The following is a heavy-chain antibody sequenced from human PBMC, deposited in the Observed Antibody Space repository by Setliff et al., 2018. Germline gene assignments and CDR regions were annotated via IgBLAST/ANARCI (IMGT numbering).Heavy chain of an antibody. CDR3: ERLVRYCTTTSRQRTSGDDF. Sequence: ASVKVSCKASGYTFTRYGISWVRQAPGKGFEWMGWIGPHTGNTFYAPQFQGRVIMTTDASTNTAYMDLRSLRSDDTAVYYCERLVRYCTTTSRQRTSGDDFWGQGTLVTVSS. J-gene: IGHJ4*02. D-gene: IGHD2-2*01. V-gene: IGHV1-18*01. CDR2: IGPHTGNT. CDR1: GYTFTRYG.